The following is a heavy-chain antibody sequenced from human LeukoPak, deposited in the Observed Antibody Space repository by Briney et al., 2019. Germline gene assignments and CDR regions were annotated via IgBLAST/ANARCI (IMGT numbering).Heavy chain of an antibody. Sequence: ASVKVSCKASGYSFTSNYIHWVRQAPGQGLDWMGRINPNNGGTNYAQKFQGRVTMTRDMSMSTAYMESSRLRSDDTAVYYCAGEDNSSGYRPFDIWGQGTMVTVPS. J-gene: IGHJ3*02. V-gene: IGHV1-2*06. D-gene: IGHD3-22*01. CDR3: AGEDNSSGYRPFDI. CDR2: INPNNGGT. CDR1: GYSFTSNY.